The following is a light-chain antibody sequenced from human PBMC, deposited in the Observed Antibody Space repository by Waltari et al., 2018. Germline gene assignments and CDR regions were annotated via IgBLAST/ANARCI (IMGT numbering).Light chain of an antibody. CDR3: MQATHWPVT. CDR1: QSLVYTDGISY. CDR2: KVS. Sequence: DVGLTQSPLSLPVTLGQPASISCRSSQSLVYTDGISYLNWFHQRPGQAPRRLIYKVSTRDSGVPDRFSGSGSGTDFTLMISSMEADDVGVYFCMQATHWPVTFGQGTRLEIK. J-gene: IGKJ5*01. V-gene: IGKV2-30*01.